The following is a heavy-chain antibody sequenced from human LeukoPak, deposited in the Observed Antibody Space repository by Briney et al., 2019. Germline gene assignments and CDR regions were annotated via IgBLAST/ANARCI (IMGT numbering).Heavy chain of an antibody. CDR2: ISGSGGST. CDR3: ARRMGAIYWFDP. CDR1: GFTFSSYA. Sequence: GGSLRLSCAASGFTFSSYAMSWVRQAPGKGLEWVSAISGSGGSTYYADSVKGRFTISRDNSKNTLYLQMNSLRAEDTAVYYCARRMGAIYWFDPWGQGTLVTVSS. D-gene: IGHD1-26*01. J-gene: IGHJ5*02. V-gene: IGHV3-23*01.